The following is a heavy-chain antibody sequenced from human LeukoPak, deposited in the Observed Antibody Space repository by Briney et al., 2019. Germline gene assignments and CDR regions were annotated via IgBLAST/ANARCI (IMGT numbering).Heavy chain of an antibody. Sequence: PGGSLRLSCAASGFTFSSYWMSWVRQAPGKGLEWVANIKQDGSEKYYVDSVKGRFTISRDNAKNSLYLQMNSPRAEDTAVYYCARDAPYSNSPMGGQGTLVTVSS. D-gene: IGHD6-13*01. J-gene: IGHJ4*02. V-gene: IGHV3-7*01. CDR3: ARDAPYSNSPM. CDR2: IKQDGSEK. CDR1: GFTFSSYW.